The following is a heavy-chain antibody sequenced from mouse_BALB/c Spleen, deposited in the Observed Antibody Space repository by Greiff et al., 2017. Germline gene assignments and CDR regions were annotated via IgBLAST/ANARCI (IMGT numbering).Heavy chain of an antibody. CDR2: IYPGVGYT. V-gene: IGHV1-63*02. Sequence: VQLQQSGAELVRPGTSVKISCKASGYTFTNYWLGWVKQRPGHGLEWIGDIYPGVGYTNYNEKFKGKATLTADTSSSTAYMQLSSLTSEDSAVYFCARYGNYVAYWGQGTLVTVSA. D-gene: IGHD2-1*01. CDR1: GYTFTNYW. CDR3: ARYGNYVAY. J-gene: IGHJ3*01.